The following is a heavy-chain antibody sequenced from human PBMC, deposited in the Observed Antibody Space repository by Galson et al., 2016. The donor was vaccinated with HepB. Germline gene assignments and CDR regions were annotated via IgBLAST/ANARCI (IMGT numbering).Heavy chain of an antibody. CDR1: GASINDSTW. V-gene: IGHV4-4*02. J-gene: IGHJ5*02. CDR2: IYHTETT. Sequence: SETLSLTCTVSGASINDSTWWTWVRQAPGRGLEWIGEIYHTETTINHPFLSSRFTLSIDKSRNQFSLNLTSATAADTAVYYGARAAVVPGARMIFNPWGQGTLVTVSS. CDR3: ARAAVVPGARMIFNP. D-gene: IGHD2-2*01.